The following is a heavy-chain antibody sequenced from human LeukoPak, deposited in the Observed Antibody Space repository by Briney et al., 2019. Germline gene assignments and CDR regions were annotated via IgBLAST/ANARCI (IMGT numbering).Heavy chain of an antibody. D-gene: IGHD3-10*01. CDR2: ISSSSSYI. V-gene: IGHV3-21*01. CDR3: ARDARYASTYYYGSGSYDPTNWFDP. J-gene: IGHJ5*02. CDR1: GFTFSSYN. Sequence: GGSLRLSCAASGFTFSSYNMNWVRQAPGKGLEWVSSISSSSSYIYYADSVKGRFTISRDNAKNSLYLQMNSLRAEDTAVYYCARDARYASTYYYGSGSYDPTNWFDPWGQGTLVTVSS.